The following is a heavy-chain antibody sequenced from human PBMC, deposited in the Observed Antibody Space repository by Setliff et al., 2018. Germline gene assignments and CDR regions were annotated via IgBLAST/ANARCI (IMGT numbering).Heavy chain of an antibody. CDR2: IYTSGST. CDR1: GGSFSSNYY. D-gene: IGHD6-19*01. CDR3: AREQWLDPPGYYYMDV. J-gene: IGHJ6*03. V-gene: IGHV4-4*07. Sequence: KTSETLSLTCAVYGGSFSSNYYWSWIRQPAGKGLEWIGRIYTSGSTNYNPSLKSRVTMSVDTSKNQFSLKLNSVTAADMAVYYCAREQWLDPPGYYYMDVWAKGTTVTVSS.